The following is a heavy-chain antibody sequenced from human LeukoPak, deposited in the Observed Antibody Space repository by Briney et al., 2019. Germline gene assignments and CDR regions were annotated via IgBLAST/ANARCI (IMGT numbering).Heavy chain of an antibody. CDR1: GGSISSYY. Sequence: PSETLSLTCTVSGGSISSYYWSWIRQPPGKGLEWIGRIYTSGSTNYNPSLKSRVTISVDTSKNQFSLKLSSVTAADTAVYYCARDKEEAYYYYYYMDVWGKGTTVTVSS. CDR2: IYTSGST. J-gene: IGHJ6*03. CDR3: ARDKEEAYYYYYYMDV. V-gene: IGHV4-4*07.